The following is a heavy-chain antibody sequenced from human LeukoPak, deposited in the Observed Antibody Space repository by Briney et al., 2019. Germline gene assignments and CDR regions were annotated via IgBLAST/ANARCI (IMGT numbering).Heavy chain of an antibody. D-gene: IGHD3-10*01. CDR1: GFTFNSYA. CDR3: ARRTFGSGNYYSATFDY. J-gene: IGHJ4*02. V-gene: IGHV3-30*14. CDR2: MAHDGSNI. Sequence: SXRLSCAASGFTFNSYAMHWVRQGPGKGLEWVAVMAHDGSNIYYAGSVQGRFTISRDNSKNTLHLQMNSLRVDDTAVYYCARRTFGSGNYYSATFDYWGQGTLVTVSS.